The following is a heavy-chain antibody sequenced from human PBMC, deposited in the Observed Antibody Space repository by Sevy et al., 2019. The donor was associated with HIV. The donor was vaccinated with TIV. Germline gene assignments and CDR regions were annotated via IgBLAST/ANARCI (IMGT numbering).Heavy chain of an antibody. CDR1: GFTFSSYG. V-gene: IGHV3-33*01. CDR2: IWYDGSNK. CDR3: ARGTYYYDSSGYGGYFQH. D-gene: IGHD3-22*01. J-gene: IGHJ1*01. Sequence: GGSLRLSCAASGFTFSSYGMHWVRQAPGKGLEWVAVIWYDGSNKYYVDSVKGRFTISRDNSKNTLYLQMNSLRAEDTAVYYCARGTYYYDSSGYGGYFQHWGQGTLVTVSS.